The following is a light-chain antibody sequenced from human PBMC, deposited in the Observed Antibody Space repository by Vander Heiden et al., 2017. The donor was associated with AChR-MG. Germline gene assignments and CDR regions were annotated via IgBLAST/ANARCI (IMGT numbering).Light chain of an antibody. J-gene: IGKJ3*01. V-gene: IGKV1-33*01. Sequence: DIQMTQSPSSLSASVGDRVTITCQASQDISNYLNWYQQKPGKAPMLLIYDASNLETGVPSRFSGSGSGTDFTFTISSLQPEDIATYYCQQYDNLPFTFGSGTKVDIK. CDR3: QQYDNLPFT. CDR2: DAS. CDR1: QDISNY.